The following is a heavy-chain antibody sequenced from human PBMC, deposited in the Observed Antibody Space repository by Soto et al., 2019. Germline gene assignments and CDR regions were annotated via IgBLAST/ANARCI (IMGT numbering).Heavy chain of an antibody. CDR3: ARGPNWGYRFDS. CDR1: GGTFSGHA. V-gene: IGHV1-69*06. CDR2: LIPLFGTT. Sequence: QVQLVQSGAEVKKPGSSVKVSCEASGGTFSGHAISWVRQAPGQGPEWMGGLIPLFGTTPHAQNFQHRLTITEDKSTSTAYMELTSLRFEDTAIYYCARGPNWGYRFDSWGQGTLVTVSS. J-gene: IGHJ4*02. D-gene: IGHD7-27*01.